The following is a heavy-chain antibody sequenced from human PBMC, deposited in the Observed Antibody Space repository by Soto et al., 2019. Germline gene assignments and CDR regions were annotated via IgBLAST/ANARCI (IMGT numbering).Heavy chain of an antibody. CDR2: IYYSGST. CDR3: ARAATQEYWFDP. Sequence: SETLSLTCTVSGGPVSSGSYYWSWIRQPPGKGLEWIGYIYYSGSTNYNPSLKSRVTISVDTSKNQFSLKLSSVTAADTAVYYCARAATQEYWFDPWGQGPRSPSPQ. J-gene: IGHJ5*02. V-gene: IGHV4-61*01. CDR1: GGPVSSGSYY. D-gene: IGHD1-26*01.